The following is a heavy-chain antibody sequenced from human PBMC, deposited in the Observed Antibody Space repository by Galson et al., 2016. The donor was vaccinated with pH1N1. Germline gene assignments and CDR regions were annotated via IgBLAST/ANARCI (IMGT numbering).Heavy chain of an antibody. J-gene: IGHJ4*02. CDR2: ISSSGSYK. CDR3: ATYCISSSCYEGSFDY. D-gene: IGHD2-2*01. CDR1: GFSFSTCS. V-gene: IGHV3-21*01. Sequence: SLRLSCAASGFSFSTCSMNWVRQAPGKGLEWVSYISSSGSYKNYADSVKARFIISRDNAKNSLYLQMNSLRAEDTAVYYCATYCISSSCYEGSFDYWGQGTLVTVSS.